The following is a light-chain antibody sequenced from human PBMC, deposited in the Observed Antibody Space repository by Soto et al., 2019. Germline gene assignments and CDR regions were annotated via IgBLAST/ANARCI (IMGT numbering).Light chain of an antibody. V-gene: IGLV2-23*01. J-gene: IGLJ3*02. CDR3: CSYAGSSTLV. Sequence: QSALTQPASVSGSPGQSITISCTGTSSDVGSYNLVSWYQQHPGKAPKLMIYEGSKRPSGVSNRCSGSKSGNPASLTISGLQAEGEADYYCCSYAGSSTLVFGGGTKLTVL. CDR1: SSDVGSYNL. CDR2: EGS.